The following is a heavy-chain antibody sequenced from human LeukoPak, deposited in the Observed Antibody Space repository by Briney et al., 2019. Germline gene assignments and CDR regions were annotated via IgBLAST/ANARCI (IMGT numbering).Heavy chain of an antibody. Sequence: ASVKVSCQASGYTFTSYDINWARQATGQGLAWMGWMNPNSGNTGYAQKFQGRVTMTRNTSISTAYMELSSQRSEDTAVYYCARGLMGGAEDAFDIWGQGTMVTVSS. CDR1: GYTFTSYD. CDR3: ARGLMGGAEDAFDI. J-gene: IGHJ3*02. D-gene: IGHD1-26*01. V-gene: IGHV1-8*01. CDR2: MNPNSGNT.